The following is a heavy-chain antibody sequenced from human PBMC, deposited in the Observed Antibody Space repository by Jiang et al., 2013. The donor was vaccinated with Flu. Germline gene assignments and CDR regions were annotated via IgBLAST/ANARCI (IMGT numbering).Heavy chain of an antibody. Sequence: GPGLVKPSGTLSLTCAVSGGSISSSNWWSWVRQSPGKGLEWVGEIYHSGSTNFNPSLKSRVTMSVDKSKNQFSLKLTSVSAADTAVYYCARVIYTNGYMPHFDCWGQGTLVTVSS. CDR1: GGSISSSNW. D-gene: IGHD5-18*01. CDR2: IYHSGST. J-gene: IGHJ4*02. CDR3: ARVIYTNGYMPHFDC. V-gene: IGHV4-4*02.